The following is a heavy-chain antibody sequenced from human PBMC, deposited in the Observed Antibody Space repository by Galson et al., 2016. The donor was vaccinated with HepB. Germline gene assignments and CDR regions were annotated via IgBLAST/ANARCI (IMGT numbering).Heavy chain of an antibody. J-gene: IGHJ4*02. V-gene: IGHV4-4*02. CDR1: GFTFSHYA. D-gene: IGHD3-10*02. CDR3: ARTEFGEVATTTSMVGY. CDR2: VFHSGTT. Sequence: SLRLSCAASGFTFSHYAMAWVRRAPGKGLEWIGEVFHSGTTNYNPSLKSRVTISVDTSKNKFTLKMTSVTAADSAVYYCARTEFGEVATTTSMVGYWGQGTLVSVSS.